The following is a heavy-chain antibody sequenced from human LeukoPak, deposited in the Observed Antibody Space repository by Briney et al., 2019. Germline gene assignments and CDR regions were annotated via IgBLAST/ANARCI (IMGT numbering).Heavy chain of an antibody. D-gene: IGHD6-19*01. CDR2: ISWNSGYI. Sequence: AGGSLRLSCAASGFTFDNYAMHWVRQAPGKGLEWLSIISWNSGYIGYADSVKGRFTISRDNAKKSLDLQMNSLRAEDTAFYYCAKVRGTYSSGYFFDYWGQGTLVTASS. CDR1: GFTFDNYA. J-gene: IGHJ4*02. CDR3: AKVRGTYSSGYFFDY. V-gene: IGHV3-9*01.